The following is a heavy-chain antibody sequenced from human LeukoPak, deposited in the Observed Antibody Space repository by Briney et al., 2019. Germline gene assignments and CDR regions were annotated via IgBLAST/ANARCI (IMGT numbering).Heavy chain of an antibody. CDR1: GGSISSYY. D-gene: IGHD3-10*01. Sequence: SGTLSLTCTVSGGSISSYYWSWIRQPPGKGLEWIGYIYYSGSTNYNPSLKIRVTISVDTSKNQFSLKLSSVTAADTAVYYCARLGAYYYGSGTGNWFDPWGQGTLVTVSS. CDR2: IYYSGST. J-gene: IGHJ5*02. V-gene: IGHV4-59*01. CDR3: ARLGAYYYGSGTGNWFDP.